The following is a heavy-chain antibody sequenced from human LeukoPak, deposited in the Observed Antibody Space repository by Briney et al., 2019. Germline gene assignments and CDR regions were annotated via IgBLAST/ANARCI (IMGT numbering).Heavy chain of an antibody. D-gene: IGHD1-1*01. CDR2: IKEDGSEK. Sequence: PGGTLILSCAASGVTISTFWMSWVRQAPGKGLEWVANIKEDGSEKYYVASMKGRFTVSRDNAKISLYLQMDSVRAEDTAVYYCARGGTFVSDYWGQGTLVTVSS. CDR1: GVTISTFW. CDR3: ARGGTFVSDY. V-gene: IGHV3-7*01. J-gene: IGHJ4*02.